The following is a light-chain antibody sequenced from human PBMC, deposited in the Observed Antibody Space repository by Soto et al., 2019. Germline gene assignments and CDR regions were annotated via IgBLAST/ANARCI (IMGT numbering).Light chain of an antibody. CDR3: KSYAGSNTYV. V-gene: IGLV2-8*01. CDR1: SSDVGGYNY. CDR2: EVH. Sequence: QSVLTQPPSASGSLGQSVTFSCTGTSSDVGGYNYVSWYQQHPGKAPKLIIYEVHKRPSGVPDRFSGSKSGNTASLTVSGLQAEDEADYFCKSYAGSNTYVFGSGTKVTVL. J-gene: IGLJ1*01.